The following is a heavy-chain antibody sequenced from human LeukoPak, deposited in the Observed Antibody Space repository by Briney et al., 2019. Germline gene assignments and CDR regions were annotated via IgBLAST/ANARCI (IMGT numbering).Heavy chain of an antibody. CDR2: IIPILGIA. CDR1: GGTFSSYT. V-gene: IGHV1-69*04. D-gene: IGHD3-22*01. CDR3: AREDYYDRDRPLDY. Sequence: SVKVSCKASGGTFSSYTISWVRQAPGQGLEWMGRIIPILGIANYAQKFQGRATITADKSTSTAYMELSSLRSEDTAVYYCAREDYYDRDRPLDYWGQGTLVTVSS. J-gene: IGHJ4*02.